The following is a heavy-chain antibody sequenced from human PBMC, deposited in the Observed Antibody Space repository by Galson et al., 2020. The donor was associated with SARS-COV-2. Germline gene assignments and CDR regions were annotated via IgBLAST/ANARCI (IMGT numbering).Heavy chain of an antibody. Sequence: GESLKISCAGSGFTFSSYAMSWVRQAPGKGLAWVSAISGSGGSTYYADPVKGRFTISRDNSKNTLYLQMNSLRAEDTAVYYCAKDIVVVPGDGDYYGMDVWGQGTTVTVSS. CDR2: ISGSGGST. CDR3: AKDIVVVPGDGDYYGMDV. J-gene: IGHJ6*02. V-gene: IGHV3-23*01. CDR1: GFTFSSYA. D-gene: IGHD2-2*01.